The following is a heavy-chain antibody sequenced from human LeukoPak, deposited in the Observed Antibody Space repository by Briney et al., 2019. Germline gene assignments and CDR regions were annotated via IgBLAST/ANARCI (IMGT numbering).Heavy chain of an antibody. CDR3: ARDVDIVVVPAAIGLDY. CDR1: GYTFTSYG. J-gene: IGHJ4*02. Sequence: ASVKVSCKASGYTFTSYGISWVRQAPGQGLEWMGWISAYNGNTNYALKLQGRVTMTTDTSTSTAYMELRSLRSDDTAVYYCARDVDIVVVPAAIGLDYWGQGTLVTVSS. V-gene: IGHV1-18*01. CDR2: ISAYNGNT. D-gene: IGHD2-2*03.